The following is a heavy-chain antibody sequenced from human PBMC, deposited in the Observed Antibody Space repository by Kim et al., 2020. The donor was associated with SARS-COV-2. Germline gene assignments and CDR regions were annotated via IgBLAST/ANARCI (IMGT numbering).Heavy chain of an antibody. J-gene: IGHJ4*01. CDR2: IYYSGST. CDR3: SRRGSDYVWGSYRYTDY. Sequence: SETLSLTCTVSGGSISSYYWSWIRQPPGKGLEWIGYIYYSGSTNYNPSLKSRVTISVNTSKNQFSLKLSSVTAPDTAVYYCSRRGSDYVWGSYRYTDYWG. D-gene: IGHD3-16*02. CDR1: GGSISSYY. V-gene: IGHV4-59*08.